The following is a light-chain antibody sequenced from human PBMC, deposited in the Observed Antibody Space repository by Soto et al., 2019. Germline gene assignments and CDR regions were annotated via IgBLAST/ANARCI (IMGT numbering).Light chain of an antibody. CDR2: LAS. Sequence: DIVLTQCPLSLQVNHGEPVSISCTSSQSLLHTNGQNFLDWYLQKPGQAPQLLIYLASNRASGVPDRFSGSGSGRQFTLKISRVEAEEVGVYYCMQCLETRPVTFGQGTRLEIK. J-gene: IGKJ5*01. CDR1: QSLLHTNGQNF. V-gene: IGKV2-28*01. CDR3: MQCLETRPVT.